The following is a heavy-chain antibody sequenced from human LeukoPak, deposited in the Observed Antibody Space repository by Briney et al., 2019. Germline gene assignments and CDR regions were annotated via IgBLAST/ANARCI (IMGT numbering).Heavy chain of an antibody. CDR1: GFTFTKYG. CDR2: ISGGGVAT. CDR3: AKDFRAIAVAGTYYFDY. Sequence: GGSLRLSCAASGFTFTKYGMSWVRQAPGKGLEWVSAISGGGVATYYADSVKGRFTVSRDNSKNSLYLQMNSLRTDDTAFYYCAKDFRAIAVAGTYYFDYWGQGTLVTVSS. J-gene: IGHJ4*02. V-gene: IGHV3-43*02. D-gene: IGHD6-19*01.